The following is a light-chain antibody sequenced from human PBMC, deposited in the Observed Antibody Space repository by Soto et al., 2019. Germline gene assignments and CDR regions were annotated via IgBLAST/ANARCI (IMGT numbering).Light chain of an antibody. CDR1: SSNIGRNY. J-gene: IGLJ2*01. Sequence: QPVLTQPPSASGTPGQRVTISCSGSSSNIGRNYVYWYQKVPGTAPKLLVYRNDQRPYGVPDRFSGSKSGTSASLAISRLRSEDEAEYFCSTWDDSLSGIIFGGGTEVTAL. CDR2: RND. CDR3: STWDDSLSGII. V-gene: IGLV1-47*01.